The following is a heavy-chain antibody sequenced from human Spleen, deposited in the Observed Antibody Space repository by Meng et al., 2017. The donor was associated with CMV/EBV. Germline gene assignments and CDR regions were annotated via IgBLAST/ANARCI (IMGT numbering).Heavy chain of an antibody. Sequence: GESLKISCAASGFTVSSNYMSWVRQAPGKGLEWVSVIYSGGSTYYADSVKGRFTISRDNAKNTLYLQMNSLRAEDTAVYYCAREANGMDVWGQGTTVTVSS. CDR2: IYSGGST. V-gene: IGHV3-66*01. J-gene: IGHJ6*02. CDR1: GFTVSSNY. CDR3: AREANGMDV.